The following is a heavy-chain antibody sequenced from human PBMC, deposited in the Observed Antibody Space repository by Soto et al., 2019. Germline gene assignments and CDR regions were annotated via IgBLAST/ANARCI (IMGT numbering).Heavy chain of an antibody. Sequence: QVQLVQSGAEVKRRGSSVKVSCKASGGTFSSYAISWVRQAPGQGLEWMGGIIPIFGTANYAQKFQGRVTITADESTSTAYMELSSLRSEDTAVYYCAYYYDSSAEAPTQHFDIWGQGTMVTVSS. CDR1: GGTFSSYA. CDR3: AYYYDSSAEAPTQHFDI. V-gene: IGHV1-69*12. CDR2: IIPIFGTA. D-gene: IGHD3-22*01. J-gene: IGHJ3*02.